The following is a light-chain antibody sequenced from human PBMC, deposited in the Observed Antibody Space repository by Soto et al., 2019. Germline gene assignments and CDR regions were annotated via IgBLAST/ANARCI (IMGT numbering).Light chain of an antibody. V-gene: IGKV1-27*01. CDR3: QKYNSAPPFT. Sequence: DIQMTQSPSSLSGSVGDRVTITCRASQGISNYLAWYQQKPGKVPKLLIYAASTLQSGVPSRFSGSGSGTDFTLTISSLQPEDVATYYCQKYNSAPPFTFGPGTKVDIK. J-gene: IGKJ3*01. CDR1: QGISNY. CDR2: AAS.